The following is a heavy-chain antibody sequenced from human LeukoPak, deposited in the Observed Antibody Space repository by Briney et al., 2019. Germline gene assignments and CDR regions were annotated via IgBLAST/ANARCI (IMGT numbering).Heavy chain of an antibody. D-gene: IGHD6-19*01. CDR1: GFNFRSYE. V-gene: IGHV3-48*03. CDR3: AREIVSAVAGNFDY. J-gene: IGHJ4*02. CDR2: ISNTDETR. Sequence: GGSLRLSCAASGFNFRSYEMNWVRQAPAKGLEWVSYISNTDETRTYADSVKGRFTISRDNAKNSLHLEMNSLRAEDTAVYYCAREIVSAVAGNFDYWGQGTLVTVSS.